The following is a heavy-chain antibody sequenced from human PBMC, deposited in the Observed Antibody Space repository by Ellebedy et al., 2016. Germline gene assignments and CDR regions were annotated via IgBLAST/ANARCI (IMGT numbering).Heavy chain of an antibody. J-gene: IGHJ4*02. CDR1: GITFSSTW. CDR2: INEHGSDK. V-gene: IGHV3-7*01. Sequence: GESLKISXAASGITFSSTWMSWVRHVPGKGLECVANINEHGSDKYYVDSVKGRFTISRDNAKNSLYLQMNSLRAEDTGVYYCAKVPDYGVVVPAAPDYWGQGTLVTVSS. D-gene: IGHD2-2*01. CDR3: AKVPDYGVVVPAAPDY.